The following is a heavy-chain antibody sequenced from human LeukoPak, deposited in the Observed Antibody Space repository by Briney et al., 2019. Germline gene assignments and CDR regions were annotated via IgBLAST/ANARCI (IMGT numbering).Heavy chain of an antibody. CDR3: SRTRGIAAAGRVWLDP. CDR2: INPNSGGT. J-gene: IGHJ5*02. Sequence: ASVKVSCKASGYTFTGYYMHWVRQAPGQGLEWMGWINPNSGGTNYAQKFQGRVTMTRDTSISTAYMELSRLRSDDTAVYYCSRTRGIAAAGRVWLDPWGQGTLVTVSS. D-gene: IGHD6-13*01. CDR1: GYTFTGYY. V-gene: IGHV1-2*02.